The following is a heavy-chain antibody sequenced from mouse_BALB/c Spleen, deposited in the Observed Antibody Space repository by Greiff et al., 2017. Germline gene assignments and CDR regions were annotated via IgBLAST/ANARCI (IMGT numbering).Heavy chain of an antibody. Sequence: QVQLQQSGPELVRPGVSVKISCKGSGYTFTDYAMHWVKQSHAKSLEWIGVISTYYGNTNYNQKFKGKATMTVDKSSSTAYMELARLTSEDSAIYYCASGAMITTWGHYYAMDYWGQGTSVTVSS. J-gene: IGHJ4*01. V-gene: IGHV1-67*01. CDR2: ISTYYGNT. CDR1: GYTFTDYA. CDR3: ASGAMITTWGHYYAMDY. D-gene: IGHD2-4*01.